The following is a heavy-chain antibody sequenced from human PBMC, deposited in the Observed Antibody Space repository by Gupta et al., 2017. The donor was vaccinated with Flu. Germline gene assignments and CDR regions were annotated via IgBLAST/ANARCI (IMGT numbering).Heavy chain of an antibody. CDR1: GFTFSDYA. Sequence: EVQLVESGGGLVRPGGSLRLSCAASGFTFSDYAMNWVRQAPGKGLEWVSSISRSSDYIYYADSVKGRFTISRDNAKNSLYLQMNSLRAEDTAVYYCARAPTTVRIYFDYWGQGTPVTVSS. CDR3: ARAPTTVRIYFDY. D-gene: IGHD4-17*01. CDR2: ISRSSDYI. V-gene: IGHV3-21*02. J-gene: IGHJ4*02.